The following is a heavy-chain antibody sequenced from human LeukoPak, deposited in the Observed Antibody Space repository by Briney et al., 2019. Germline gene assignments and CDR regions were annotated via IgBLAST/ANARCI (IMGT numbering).Heavy chain of an antibody. CDR2: ISAYNGNT. D-gene: IGHD1-26*01. CDR1: GYTFTSYG. CDR3: ARGELSWYFDL. Sequence: ASVKVSCKASGYTFTSYGISWVRQAPGQGLEWMGWISAYNGNTNYAQKLQGRVTMTRNTSISTAYMELSSLRSEDTAVYYCARGELSWYFDLWGRGTLVTVSS. J-gene: IGHJ2*01. V-gene: IGHV1-18*04.